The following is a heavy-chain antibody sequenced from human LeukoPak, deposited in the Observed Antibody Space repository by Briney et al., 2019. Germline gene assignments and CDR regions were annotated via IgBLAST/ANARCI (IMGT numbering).Heavy chain of an antibody. V-gene: IGHV3-21*01. Sequence: GGSLRLSCAASGFTFSSYSMNWVRQAPGKGLEWVSSISSSSSYIYYADSVKGRFTISRDNAKNSLYLQMNSLRAEDTAVYYCARRGGGSSLTLYYFDYWGQGTLVTVSS. CDR1: GFTFSSYS. D-gene: IGHD2-15*01. CDR3: ARRGGGSSLTLYYFDY. CDR2: ISSSSSYI. J-gene: IGHJ4*02.